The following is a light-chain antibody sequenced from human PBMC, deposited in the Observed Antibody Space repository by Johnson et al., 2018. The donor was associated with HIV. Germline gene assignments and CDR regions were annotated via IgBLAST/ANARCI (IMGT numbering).Light chain of an antibody. Sequence: QLVLTQPPSVSAAPGQKVTISCSGSSSNIGNNYVSWYQQLPGTAPKLLIYDNNKRPSGIPDRFSGSKSGTSATLGITRLQPGDEADYYCGTWDSSLRNGFFGTGTKVTVL. CDR3: GTWDSSLRNGF. V-gene: IGLV1-51*01. J-gene: IGLJ1*01. CDR2: DNN. CDR1: SSNIGNNY.